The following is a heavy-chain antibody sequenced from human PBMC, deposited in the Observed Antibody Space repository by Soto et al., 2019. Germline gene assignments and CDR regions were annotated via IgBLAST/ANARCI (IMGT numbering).Heavy chain of an antibody. Sequence: GESLKISCKGSGYPFTGYWMAWVRQMPGKGLEWMGIIFPGNSNTIYSPSFQGQVLISVDKSISTAYLHWGTLKASDTAMYFCARQYVGVPTIPLLSYDYWGLGTLVTVYS. CDR2: IFPGNSNT. V-gene: IGHV5-51*01. D-gene: IGHD2-21*02. CDR3: ARQYVGVPTIPLLSYDY. CDR1: GYPFTGYW. J-gene: IGHJ4*02.